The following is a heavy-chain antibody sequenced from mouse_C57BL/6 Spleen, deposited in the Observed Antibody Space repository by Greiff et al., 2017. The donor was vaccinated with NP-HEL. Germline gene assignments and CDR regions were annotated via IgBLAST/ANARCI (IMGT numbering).Heavy chain of an antibody. CDR3: ARSRYRMYYFDY. Sequence: QVQLQQPGAELVRPGSSVKLSCKASGYTFTSYWMDWVKQRPGQGLEWIGNIYPSDSETHYNQKFKDKATLTVDKSSSTAYMQLSSLTSEDSAVYYCARSRYRMYYFDYWGQGTTLTVSS. J-gene: IGHJ2*01. V-gene: IGHV1-61*01. CDR2: IYPSDSET. CDR1: GYTFTSYW. D-gene: IGHD1-1*01.